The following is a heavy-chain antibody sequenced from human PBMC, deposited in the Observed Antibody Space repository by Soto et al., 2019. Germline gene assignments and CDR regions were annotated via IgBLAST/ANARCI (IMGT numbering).Heavy chain of an antibody. CDR1: GFSFSNYG. Sequence: EVQLVESGGGLIQPGGSLRLSCADSGFSFSNYGMHWVRQAPGKGLVWVSHIDNHARTTKYEDFVKGRFTIFRDNDKNTVVLQMNRLRLEDTAIYYCGRGGFDDFHYYMDLWGKGTTVIVSS. CDR2: IDNHARTT. V-gene: IGHV3-74*03. J-gene: IGHJ6*03. D-gene: IGHD3-10*01. CDR3: GRGGFDDFHYYMDL.